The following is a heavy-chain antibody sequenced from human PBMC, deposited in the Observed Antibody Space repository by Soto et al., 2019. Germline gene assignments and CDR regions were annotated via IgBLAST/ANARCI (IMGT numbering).Heavy chain of an antibody. D-gene: IGHD3-22*01. Sequence: QVQLVQSGAEVKKPGSSVKVSCTASGGAFRNYAVTWVRQAPGHGLEWMGAVMPTLGAGVYAQTFQGRLTIFADESTNTAYLNVSSLTFEDAAIYYCAASRGFYEAMDAWGQGTTLTVSS. CDR2: VMPTLGAG. CDR3: AASRGFYEAMDA. J-gene: IGHJ6*01. V-gene: IGHV1-69*01. CDR1: GGAFRNYA.